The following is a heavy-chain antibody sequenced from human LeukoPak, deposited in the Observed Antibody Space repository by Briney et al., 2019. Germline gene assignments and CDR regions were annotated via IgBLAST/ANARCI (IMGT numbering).Heavy chain of an antibody. CDR1: GYTFTSYD. V-gene: IGHV1-8*03. J-gene: IGHJ4*02. D-gene: IGHD5-18*01. CDR2: MNPNSGNT. CDR3: ARGEGYSYGLDY. Sequence: GASVKVSCKASGYTFTSYDINWVRQATGQGLEWMGWMNPNSGNTGYAQKFQGRVTITRNTSISTAYMELSSLRSEDKAVYYCARGEGYSYGLDYWGQGTLVTVSS.